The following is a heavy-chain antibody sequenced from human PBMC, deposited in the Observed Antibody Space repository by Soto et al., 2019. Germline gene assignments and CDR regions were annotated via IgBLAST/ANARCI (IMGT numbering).Heavy chain of an antibody. CDR1: GFSLSTSGVG. D-gene: IGHD3-3*01. CDR2: IYWDDDK. Sequence: ESGPTLVNPTQTLTLTCTFSGFSLSTSGVGVGWIRQPPGKALEWVALIYWDDDKRYSPSLKSRLTITKDASKNHVVLTMTNLDPVDTATYYCAHVKRLTIFGVALAPFVYWGQGTLVTVSS. CDR3: AHVKRLTIFGVALAPFVY. V-gene: IGHV2-5*02. J-gene: IGHJ4*02.